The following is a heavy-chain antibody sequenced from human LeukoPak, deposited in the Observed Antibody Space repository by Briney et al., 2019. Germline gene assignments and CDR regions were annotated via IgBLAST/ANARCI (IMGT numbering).Heavy chain of an antibody. CDR1: GFTFSSYA. J-gene: IGHJ4*02. D-gene: IGHD3/OR15-3a*01. CDR3: AKDPHNFWTGYFDY. Sequence: GGSLRLSCAASGFTFSSYAMSWVRQALGKGLEWVSAISGSGGTTYYADSVKGHFTVSRDNSKNTLYLQMNSLRAEDTAVYYCAKDPHNFWTGYFDYWGQGTLVTVSS. CDR2: ISGSGGTT. V-gene: IGHV3-23*01.